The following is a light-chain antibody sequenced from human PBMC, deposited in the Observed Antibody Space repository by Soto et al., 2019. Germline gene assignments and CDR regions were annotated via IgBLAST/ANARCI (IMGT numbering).Light chain of an antibody. CDR2: DAS. V-gene: IGKV1-39*01. CDR3: QQSDSTPST. Sequence: DIQMTHSPSSLSASVGDTVTITGRASQTISTYLNWYQQKPGKAPRLLIYDASSLLSGVPSRFSGSGSGTDFTLTIASLQPEDFSTYYCQQSDSTPSTFGQGTKVDIK. J-gene: IGKJ2*01. CDR1: QTISTY.